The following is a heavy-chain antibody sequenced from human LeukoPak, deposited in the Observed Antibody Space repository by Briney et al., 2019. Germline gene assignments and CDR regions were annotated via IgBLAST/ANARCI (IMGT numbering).Heavy chain of an antibody. CDR3: ARLLRTGTRPWVDY. J-gene: IGHJ4*02. D-gene: IGHD6-6*01. CDR2: IYYSGST. Sequence: PSETLSLTCTVSGGSISSSSYYWGWIRQPPGKGLEWIGSIYYSGSTYYNPSLKSRVTISVDTSKNQFSLKLTSVTAADTAVYYCARLLRTGTRPWVDYWGQGTQVTVSS. V-gene: IGHV4-39*01. CDR1: GGSISSSSYY.